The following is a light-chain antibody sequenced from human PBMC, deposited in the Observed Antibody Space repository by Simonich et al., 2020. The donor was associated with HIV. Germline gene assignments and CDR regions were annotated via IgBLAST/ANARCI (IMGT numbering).Light chain of an antibody. CDR3: CSYAGSYTWV. J-gene: IGLJ3*02. CDR2: DVR. Sequence: QSALTQPRSVSGSPGQSVTISCTGASSDVGGYNYVSWYQHHPGKAPKLMIYDVRHRPSGVPVRFSGSKSGNTASLTISGLQAEDEADYHCCSYAGSYTWVFGGGTKLTVL. V-gene: IGLV2-11*01. CDR1: SSDVGGYNY.